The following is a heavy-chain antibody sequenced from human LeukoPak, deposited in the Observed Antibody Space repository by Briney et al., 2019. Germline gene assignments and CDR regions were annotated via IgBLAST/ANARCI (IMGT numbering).Heavy chain of an antibody. D-gene: IGHD1-26*01. V-gene: IGHV3-48*01. CDR2: ISSSSSTI. J-gene: IGHJ3*02. CDR3: ARDRGSYIPDAFDI. Sequence: GGSLKLSCAASGFTFSSYSMNWVRQAPGKGLEWVSYISSSSSTIYYADSVKGRFTISRDDAKNSLYLQMNSLRAEDKAVYYCARDRGSYIPDAFDIWGQGTMVTVSS. CDR1: GFTFSSYS.